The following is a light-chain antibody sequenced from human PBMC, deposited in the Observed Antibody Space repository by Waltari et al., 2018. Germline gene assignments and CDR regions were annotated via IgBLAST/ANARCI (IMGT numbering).Light chain of an antibody. CDR3: AAWDDSLSGFYV. CDR1: SSTIGSNY. Sequence: QSVLTQPPSASGTPGQRVTLSCSGSSSTIGSNYVYWYQQLPGTAPKLLIYRNNQRPSGVPDRFSGSKSGTSASLAISGLRSEDEADYYCAAWDDSLSGFYVFGTGTKVTVL. CDR2: RNN. J-gene: IGLJ1*01. V-gene: IGLV1-47*01.